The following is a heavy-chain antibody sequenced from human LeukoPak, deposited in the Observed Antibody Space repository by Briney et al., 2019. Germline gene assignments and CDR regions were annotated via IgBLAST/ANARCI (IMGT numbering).Heavy chain of an antibody. CDR3: AREAHLDYDYVWGSYRPLGY. Sequence: PGRSLRVSCAASGFTFSSYGMHWVRQAPGKGLEWVAVISYDGSNKYYADSVKGRLTISRDNSKNTLYLQMNSLRAEDTAVYYCAREAHLDYDYVWGSYRPLGYWGQGTLVTVSS. CDR1: GFTFSSYG. D-gene: IGHD3-16*02. CDR2: ISYDGSNK. V-gene: IGHV3-30*03. J-gene: IGHJ4*02.